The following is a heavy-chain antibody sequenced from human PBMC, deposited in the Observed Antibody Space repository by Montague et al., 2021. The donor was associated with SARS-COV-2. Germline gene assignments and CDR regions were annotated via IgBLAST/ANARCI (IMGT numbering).Heavy chain of an antibody. D-gene: IGHD5-18*01. Sequence: SETLSLTCTVSGASIRSSDHYWGWIRQPPGKGLEWIGSIYYTGSRYYTPSLTSRLTISVDTSRYQFSLELTSVTAADTAIYYCARGIRRTWIQLWVRSGFDYWGQGTLVTVSS. V-gene: IGHV4-39*07. CDR1: GASIRSSDHY. J-gene: IGHJ4*02. CDR3: ARGIRRTWIQLWVRSGFDY. CDR2: IYYTGSR.